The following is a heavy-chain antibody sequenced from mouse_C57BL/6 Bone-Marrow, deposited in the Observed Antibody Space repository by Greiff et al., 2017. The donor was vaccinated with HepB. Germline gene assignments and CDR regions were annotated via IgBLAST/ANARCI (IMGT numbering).Heavy chain of an antibody. CDR1: GFTFSSYG. Sequence: EVKLMESGGDLVKPGGSLKLSCAASGFTFSSYGMSWVRQTPDKRLEWVATISSGGSYTYYPDSVKGRFTISRDNAKNTLYQQMSSLKSEDTAMYYCARQKLGRFAYWGQGTLVTVSA. CDR2: ISSGGSYT. D-gene: IGHD4-1*01. CDR3: ARQKLGRFAY. J-gene: IGHJ3*01. V-gene: IGHV5-6*01.